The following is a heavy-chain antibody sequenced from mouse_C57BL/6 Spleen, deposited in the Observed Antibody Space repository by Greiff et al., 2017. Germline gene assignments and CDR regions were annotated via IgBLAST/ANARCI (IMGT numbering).Heavy chain of an antibody. CDR2: IYPGGGYT. D-gene: IGHD2-12*01. CDR3: AREEDYTWFAY. CDR1: GYTFTNYW. V-gene: IGHV1-63*01. J-gene: IGHJ3*01. Sequence: QVQLQQSGAELVRPGTSVKMSCKASGYTFTNYWIGWAKQRPGHGLEWIGDIYPGGGYTNYNEKFKGKATLTADKSSSTAYMQFSSLTSEDSAIYYCAREEDYTWFAYWGQGTLVTVSA.